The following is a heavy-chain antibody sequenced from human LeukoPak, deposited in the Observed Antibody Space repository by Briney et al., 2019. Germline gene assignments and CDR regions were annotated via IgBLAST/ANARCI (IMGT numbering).Heavy chain of an antibody. V-gene: IGHV1-69*05. D-gene: IGHD4/OR15-4a*01. CDR1: GGTFSSYA. CDR2: IIPIFGTA. J-gene: IGHJ6*03. CDR3: ARVGLGAVDYYYYMDV. Sequence: GSSVKVSCKASGGTFSSYAISWVRQAPGQGLEWMGGIIPIFGTANYAQKLQGRVTMTTDTSTSTAYMELRSLRSDDTAVYYCARVGLGAVDYYYYMDVWGKGTTVTVSS.